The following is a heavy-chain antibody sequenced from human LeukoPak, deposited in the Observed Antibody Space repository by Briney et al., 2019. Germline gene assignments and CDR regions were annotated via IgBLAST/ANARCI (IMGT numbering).Heavy chain of an antibody. V-gene: IGHV4-34*01. CDR2: INHSGST. D-gene: IGHD6-6*01. J-gene: IGHJ4*02. Sequence: PSETLSLTCAVYGGSFSGYYWSWIRQPPGKGLEWIGEINHSGSTNYNPSLKSRVTISVDTSKNQFSLKLSSVTAADTAVYYCARHLPYSSSSGRYFDYWGQGTLVTVSS. CDR3: ARHLPYSSSSGRYFDY. CDR1: GGSFSGYY.